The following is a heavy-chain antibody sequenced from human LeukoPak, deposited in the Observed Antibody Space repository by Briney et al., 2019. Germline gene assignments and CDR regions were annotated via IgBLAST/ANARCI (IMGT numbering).Heavy chain of an antibody. CDR2: IYPGDSDA. Sequence: GESLKISCKASGYSFTNYWIGWVRQMSGKGLEWIGMIYPGDSDARYSPSFQGQVNMSVHKSISTAYLQWSTLTASDTAMYYCARVPATKGRGGVNWFDPWGQGTLVTVSS. V-gene: IGHV5-51*01. CDR1: GYSFTNYW. D-gene: IGHD2-2*01. CDR3: ARVPATKGRGGVNWFDP. J-gene: IGHJ5*02.